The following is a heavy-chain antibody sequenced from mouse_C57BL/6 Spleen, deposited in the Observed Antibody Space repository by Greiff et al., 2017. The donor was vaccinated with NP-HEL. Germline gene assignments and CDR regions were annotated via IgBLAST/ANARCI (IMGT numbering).Heavy chain of an antibody. CDR2: FYPGSGSI. CDR3: ARHEGDYYGSSGYFDY. J-gene: IGHJ2*01. D-gene: IGHD1-1*01. CDR1: GYTFTEYT. V-gene: IGHV1-62-2*01. Sequence: QVQLKESGAELVKPGASVKLSCKASGYTFTEYTIHWVKQRSGQGLEWIGWFYPGSGSIKYNEKFKDKATLTADKSSSTVYMELSRLTSEDSAVYFCARHEGDYYGSSGYFDYWGQGTTLTVSS.